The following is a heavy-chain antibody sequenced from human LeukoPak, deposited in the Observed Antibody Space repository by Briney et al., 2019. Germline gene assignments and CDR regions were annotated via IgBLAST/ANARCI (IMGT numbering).Heavy chain of an antibody. D-gene: IGHD6-19*01. J-gene: IGHJ4*02. V-gene: IGHV3-48*01. CDR3: ARDLRYSSEGGDIDS. Sequence: GGSLRLSCEASGFTFSSYSMNWVRQAPGMGLEWVSYISSGSGTIYYADSVKGRFTSSRDNAKNSLYLQMNSLRAEDTAVYYCARDLRYSSEGGDIDSWGQGTLVTVSS. CDR1: GFTFSSYS. CDR2: ISSGSGTI.